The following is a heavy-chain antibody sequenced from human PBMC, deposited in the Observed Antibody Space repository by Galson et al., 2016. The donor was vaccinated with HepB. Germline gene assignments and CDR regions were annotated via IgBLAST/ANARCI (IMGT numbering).Heavy chain of an antibody. CDR1: GFTFSDYY. V-gene: IGHV3-11*01. CDR2: IDISRTNT. CDR3: ATTRLLDN. J-gene: IGHJ4*02. Sequence: SLRLSCAASGFTFSDYYMHWVRQPPGKGLEYIAHIDISRTNTYYADSVKGRFTISRDNAKSSLYLQMSGLGPNDTAFYSCATTRLLDNWGQGILVTVSS.